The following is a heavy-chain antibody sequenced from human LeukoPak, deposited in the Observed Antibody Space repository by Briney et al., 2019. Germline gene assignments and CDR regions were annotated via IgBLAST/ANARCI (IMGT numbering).Heavy chain of an antibody. CDR2: IRSKAYGGTT. J-gene: IGHJ6*03. Sequence: GGSLRLSCTASGFTFGDYAMSWVRQAPGKGLEWVGFIRSKAYGGTTEYAASVKGRFTISRDDSKSIAYLQMNSLKTEDTAVYYCTRDGDSSGLYYYYYYYMDVWGKGTTVTVSS. CDR1: GFTFGDYA. CDR3: TRDGDSSGLYYYYYYYMDV. V-gene: IGHV3-49*04. D-gene: IGHD6-19*01.